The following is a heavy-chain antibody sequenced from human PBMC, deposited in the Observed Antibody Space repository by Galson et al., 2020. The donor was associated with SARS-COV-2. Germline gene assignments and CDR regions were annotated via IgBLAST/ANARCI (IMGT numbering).Heavy chain of an antibody. CDR1: GFTFSSYG. V-gene: IGHV3-33*01. CDR2: IWYDGSNK. J-gene: IGHJ4*02. CDR3: ARDPPRGWAGYDTIGTDFADY. D-gene: IGHD5-12*01. Sequence: GGSLRLSCAASGFTFSSYGMHWVRQAPGKGLEWVAVIWYDGSNKYYADSVKGRFTISRDNSKNTLYLQMNSLRAEDTAVYYCARDPPRGWAGYDTIGTDFADYWGQGTLVTVSS.